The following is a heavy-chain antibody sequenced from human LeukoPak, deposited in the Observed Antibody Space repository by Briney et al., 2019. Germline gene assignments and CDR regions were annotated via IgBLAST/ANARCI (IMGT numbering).Heavy chain of an antibody. CDR2: IYYSGST. V-gene: IGHV4-30-2*01. CDR1: GGSISSGDDS. D-gene: IGHD3-22*01. CDR3: VSYYYKSGGYSAAAFDI. Sequence: SETLSLTCAVFGGSISSGDDSWSWIRQPPGKGLEWIGYIYYSGSTYYNPSLKSRVTLSLDGSRNQFSLKLSSVTAADTAVYYCVSYYYKSGGYSAAAFDIWGQGTMVTVSS. J-gene: IGHJ3*02.